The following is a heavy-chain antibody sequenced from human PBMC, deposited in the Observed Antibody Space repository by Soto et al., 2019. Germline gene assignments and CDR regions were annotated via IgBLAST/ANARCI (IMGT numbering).Heavy chain of an antibody. CDR2: IIPIFGTA. CDR3: ATRKTGTGWFDP. Sequence: GASVKVSCKASGGTFSSYAISWVRQAPGQGLEWMGGIIPIFGTANYAQKFQGRVTITADESTSTAYMELSSRRSEDTAVYYCATRKTGTGWFDPWGQGTLVTVSS. D-gene: IGHD1-7*01. CDR1: GGTFSSYA. J-gene: IGHJ5*02. V-gene: IGHV1-69*13.